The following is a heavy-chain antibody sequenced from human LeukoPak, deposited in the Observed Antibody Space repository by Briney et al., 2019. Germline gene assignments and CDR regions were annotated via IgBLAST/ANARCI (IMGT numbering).Heavy chain of an antibody. J-gene: IGHJ3*02. Sequence: GGSLRLSCAASGFTLSNYAVIWVRQAPGGGLGWVSAIRSGGGRTLYADSVKSRFTISRDNSKNTLFLQMNNMRAEDTAVYYCARDPNGDYVGAFEMWGPGTKVTVS. D-gene: IGHD4-17*01. CDR1: GFTLSNYA. V-gene: IGHV3-23*01. CDR3: ARDPNGDYVGAFEM. CDR2: IRSGGGRT.